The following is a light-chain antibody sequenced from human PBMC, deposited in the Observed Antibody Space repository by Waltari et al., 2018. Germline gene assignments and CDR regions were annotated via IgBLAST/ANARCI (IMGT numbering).Light chain of an antibody. J-gene: IGLJ3*02. V-gene: IGLV2-11*01. CDR1: SSALGSNNF. Sequence: QSALTQPRSVSGSTGPSVPISCPGPSSALGSNNFASWYQHHPDKSPKLIIYDINKRPAGVPDLFSGSKSGNTASLTISGLQAEDEADYYCCSCVGRNIYWVFGGGTKLTVL. CDR3: CSCVGRNIYWV. CDR2: DIN.